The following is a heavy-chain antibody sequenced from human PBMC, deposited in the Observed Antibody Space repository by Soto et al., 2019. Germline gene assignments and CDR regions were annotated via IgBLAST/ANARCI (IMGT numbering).Heavy chain of an antibody. V-gene: IGHV3-23*01. CDR2: ISGSGGST. J-gene: IGHJ4*02. CDR1: GFTFSSYA. CDR3: AKVSSSWYAGFFDL. D-gene: IGHD6-13*01. Sequence: PGGSLRHSCAASGFTFSSYAMIWVRQAPGKGLEWVSAISGSGGSTYYADSVKGRFTISRDNSMNTLYLQMNTLRAEDTAIYYCAKVSSSWYAGFFDLWGQGTLVTVSS.